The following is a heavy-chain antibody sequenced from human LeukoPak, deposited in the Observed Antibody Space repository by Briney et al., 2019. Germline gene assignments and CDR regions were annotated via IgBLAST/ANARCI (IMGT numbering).Heavy chain of an antibody. D-gene: IGHD4-17*01. CDR2: ISGSGGST. Sequence: PGGSLRLFCAASGFTFSSYAMSWVRQAPGKGLEWVSAISGSGGSTYYADSVKGRFTISRDNSKNTLYLQMNSLRAEDTAVYYCAKESYGDYRYYYFDYWGQGTLVTVSS. CDR1: GFTFSSYA. J-gene: IGHJ4*02. V-gene: IGHV3-23*01. CDR3: AKESYGDYRYYYFDY.